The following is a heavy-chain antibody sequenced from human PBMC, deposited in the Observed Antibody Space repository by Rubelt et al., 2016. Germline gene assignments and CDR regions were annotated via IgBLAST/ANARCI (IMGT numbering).Heavy chain of an antibody. Sequence: VQLLESGGGLVQPGGSLRLSCAASGFTFSNAWMSWVRQAPGKGLEWVGSIYYSGSTYYNPSLKSRVTISVDTSKNQFSLKLSSVTAADTAVYYCARDGFNYGLEPWGQGTLVTVSS. V-gene: IGHV4-4*02. CDR1: GFTFSNAW. CDR3: ARDGFNYGLEP. J-gene: IGHJ5*02. CDR2: IYYSGST. D-gene: IGHD3-10*01.